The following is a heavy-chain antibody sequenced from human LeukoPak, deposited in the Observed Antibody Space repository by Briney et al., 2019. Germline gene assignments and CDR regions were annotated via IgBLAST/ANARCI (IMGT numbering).Heavy chain of an antibody. CDR2: KSYDGSNK. CDR1: GFTFSSYG. Sequence: GRSLRLSCAASGFTFSSYGMHWVRQAPGKGLEWVAVKSYDGSNKYYADSVKGRFTISRDNSKNTLYLQMNSLRAEDTAVYYCAKDLDWDYWGQGTLVTVSS. V-gene: IGHV3-30*18. J-gene: IGHJ4*02. CDR3: AKDLDWDY. D-gene: IGHD2-21*01.